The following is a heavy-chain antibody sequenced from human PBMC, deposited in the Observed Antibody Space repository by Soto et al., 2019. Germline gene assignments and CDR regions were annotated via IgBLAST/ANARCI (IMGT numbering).Heavy chain of an antibody. Sequence: ASVKVSCKVSGYTLTELSMHWVRQAPGKGLEWMGGFDPEDGETIYEQRFQGRVTMTEDTSTDTAYMELSSLRPEDTAVYYCATVAARRFLEWLLPINWFDPWGQGTLVTVSS. CDR1: GYTLTELS. CDR2: FDPEDGET. J-gene: IGHJ5*02. V-gene: IGHV1-24*01. D-gene: IGHD3-3*01. CDR3: ATVAARRFLEWLLPINWFDP.